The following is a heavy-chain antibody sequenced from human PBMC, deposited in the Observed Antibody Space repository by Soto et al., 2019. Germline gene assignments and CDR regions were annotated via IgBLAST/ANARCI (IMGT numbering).Heavy chain of an antibody. CDR1: GGTFSSYT. CDR3: ANRGYSYGFVIY. CDR2: IIPMLGIA. V-gene: IGHV1-69*02. Sequence: QVQLVQSGAEVKKPGSSVKVSCKASGGTFSSYTFSWVRQAPGQGLEWMGRIIPMLGIANYAQKFQGRVTITAAKSMSTAYMELSSLRSEDTAVYYCANRGYSYGFVIYWGQGTLVTVSS. J-gene: IGHJ4*02. D-gene: IGHD5-18*01.